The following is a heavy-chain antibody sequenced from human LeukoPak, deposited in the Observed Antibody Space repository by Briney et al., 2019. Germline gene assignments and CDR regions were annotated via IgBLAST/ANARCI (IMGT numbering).Heavy chain of an antibody. D-gene: IGHD2-2*01. J-gene: IGHJ4*02. CDR2: ISYDGSNK. CDR1: GFTFSSYA. V-gene: IGHV3-30*14. Sequence: GGSLRLSCAASGFTFSSYAMHWVRQAPGKGLEWVAVISYDGSNKYYADSVKGRFTISRDNSKNTLYLQMNSLRVEDTAVYYCARVSVVPNSADYLDYWGQGTLVTVSS. CDR3: ARVSVVPNSADYLDY.